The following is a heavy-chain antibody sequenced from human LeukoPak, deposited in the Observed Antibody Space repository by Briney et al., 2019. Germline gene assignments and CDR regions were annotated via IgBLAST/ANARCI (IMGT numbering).Heavy chain of an antibody. CDR1: GFTFSSYS. CDR2: ISSSSSYI. Sequence: PGGSLRLSCAASGFTFSSYSMNWVRQAPGKGLEWVSSISSSSSYIYYADSVKGRFTISRDNAKNSLYLQMNSLRAEDTAVYYCARDALHYYDSSGQDYWGQGTLVTVSS. J-gene: IGHJ4*02. CDR3: ARDALHYYDSSGQDY. V-gene: IGHV3-21*01. D-gene: IGHD3-22*01.